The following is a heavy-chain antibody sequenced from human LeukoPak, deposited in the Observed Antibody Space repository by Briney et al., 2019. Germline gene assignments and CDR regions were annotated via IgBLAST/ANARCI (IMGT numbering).Heavy chain of an antibody. V-gene: IGHV3-11*01. Sequence: GGSLRLSCAASGFTFSDYYMSWIRQAPGKGLEWLSYINIGGTNTHYADSVKGRFTISRDNAKKSLYLEMNNLRAEDTAVYYCATGGTGFDTWGQGVLVTVSS. J-gene: IGHJ5*02. D-gene: IGHD5-12*01. CDR1: GFTFSDYY. CDR3: ATGGTGFDT. CDR2: INIGGTNT.